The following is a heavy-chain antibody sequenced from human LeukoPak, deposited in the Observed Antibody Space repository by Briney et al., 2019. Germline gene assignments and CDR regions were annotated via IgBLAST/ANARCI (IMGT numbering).Heavy chain of an antibody. Sequence: PGGSLRLSCTASGFTFSNYDMGWVRQAPGKGLEWVANIKEDGSEKFYVDSVKGRFTISRDSAKNSVFLQMNSLRGDDTAVYYCARVGATRCFDFWGQGILVTVSS. CDR3: ARVGATRCFDF. CDR1: GFTFSNYD. D-gene: IGHD6-6*01. J-gene: IGHJ4*02. CDR2: IKEDGSEK. V-gene: IGHV3-7*01.